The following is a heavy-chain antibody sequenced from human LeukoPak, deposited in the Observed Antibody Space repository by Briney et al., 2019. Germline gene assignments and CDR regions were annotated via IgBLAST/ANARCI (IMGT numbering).Heavy chain of an antibody. CDR3: ARGSHDSSGYYPPGYYYYGMDV. D-gene: IGHD3-22*01. V-gene: IGHV1-18*01. CDR1: GYTFTSYG. CDR2: ISAYNGHT. J-gene: IGHJ6*02. Sequence: ASVKVSCKASGYTFTSYGISWVRQAPGQGLEWMGWISAYNGHTNYAQKLQGRVTMTTDTSTSTAYMELRSLRSDDTAVYYCARGSHDSSGYYPPGYYYYGMDVWGQGTTVTVSS.